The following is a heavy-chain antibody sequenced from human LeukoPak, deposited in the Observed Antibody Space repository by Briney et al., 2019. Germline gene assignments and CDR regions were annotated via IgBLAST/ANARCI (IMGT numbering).Heavy chain of an antibody. D-gene: IGHD3-16*01. CDR2: ISSSGSII. J-gene: IGHJ4*02. Sequence: PGGSLRLSCAASGFTFSSYEMNWVRQAPGKGLEWVSYISSSGSIIYYVDSVKGRFTISRDNAENSLYLQINSLRAEDTAVYYCAVTTTVWGPTDGCWGQGTLVTVSS. CDR3: AVTTTVWGPTDGC. CDR1: GFTFSSYE. V-gene: IGHV3-48*03.